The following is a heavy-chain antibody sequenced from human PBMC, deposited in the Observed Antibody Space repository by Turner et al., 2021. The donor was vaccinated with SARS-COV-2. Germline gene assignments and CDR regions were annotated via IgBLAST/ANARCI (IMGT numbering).Heavy chain of an antibody. Sequence: QVQLVQSGAEVKAPGASVKVSCKASGYTFTDYYIHWVRQAPGQGLEWMGWIGPSSGGTNYAQRFQGRITMTRDTSISTAYMELSSLRSDDTAVYYCSRNYGRNSRWLDPWGQGTLVTVSS. J-gene: IGHJ5*02. CDR3: SRNYGRNSRWLDP. D-gene: IGHD1-7*01. V-gene: IGHV1-2*02. CDR1: GYTFTDYY. CDR2: IGPSSGGT.